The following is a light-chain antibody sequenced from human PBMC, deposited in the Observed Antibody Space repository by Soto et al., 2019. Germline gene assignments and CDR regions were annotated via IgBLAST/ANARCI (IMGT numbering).Light chain of an antibody. CDR3: QQRTNWPSST. Sequence: EIVLTQSPATLSLSPGERATLSCRASQSVNSYLAWYQQKPGQAPRLLIHDASNRATDIPARFSGSGSGTNFTLTISSLEPEDFEVYYCQQRTNWPSSTFGQGTRLEIK. V-gene: IGKV3-11*01. CDR2: DAS. CDR1: QSVNSY. J-gene: IGKJ5*01.